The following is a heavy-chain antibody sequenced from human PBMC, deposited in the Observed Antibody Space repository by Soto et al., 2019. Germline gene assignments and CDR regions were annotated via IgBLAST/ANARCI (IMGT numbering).Heavy chain of an antibody. J-gene: IGHJ4*02. V-gene: IGHV1-46*01. D-gene: IGHD6-13*01. CDR2: INPASGST. CDR3: ARDLEAGDH. CDR1: GYTFTHYY. Sequence: QVQLVQSGAEVKKPGASVKLSCRTSGYTFTHYYIHWGRQAPGQGLEWLAIINPASGSTNYAQDFQGRVTLTMDTYTTTVYMELSGLRADDTAIFYGARDLEAGDHWGQGTLVTVSS.